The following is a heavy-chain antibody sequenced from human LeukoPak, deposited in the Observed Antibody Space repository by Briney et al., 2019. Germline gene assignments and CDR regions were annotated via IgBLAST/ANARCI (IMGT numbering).Heavy chain of an antibody. V-gene: IGHV4-39*01. CDR2: IYYSGST. J-gene: IGHJ4*02. D-gene: IGHD3-22*01. CDR3: ARLVTPEYYYDSSGYYYFDY. Sequence: SETLSLTCTVSGGSISSSSYYWGWIRQPPGKGLEWIGSIYYSGSTYYNPSLKSRVTISVDTSKNQFSLKLSSVTAADTAVYYCARLVTPEYYYDSSGYYYFDYWGQGTLVTVSS. CDR1: GGSISSSSYY.